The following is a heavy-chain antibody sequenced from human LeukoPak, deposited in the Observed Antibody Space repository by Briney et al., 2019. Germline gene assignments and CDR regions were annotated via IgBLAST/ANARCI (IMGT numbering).Heavy chain of an antibody. Sequence: SVKVSCKASGGTFSSYAISWVRQAPGQGLEWMGRIIPIFGIANYAQKFQGRVTITADKSTSTAYMELSSLRSEDTAVYYCARADCSSTSCSSWPANWFDPWGQGTLVTVSS. CDR1: GGTFSSYA. V-gene: IGHV1-69*04. D-gene: IGHD2-2*01. J-gene: IGHJ5*02. CDR2: IIPIFGIA. CDR3: ARADCSSTSCSSWPANWFDP.